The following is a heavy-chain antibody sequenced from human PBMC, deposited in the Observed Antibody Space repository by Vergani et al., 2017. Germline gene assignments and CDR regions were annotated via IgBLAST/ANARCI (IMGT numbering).Heavy chain of an antibody. CDR2: IIPVLGKT. Sequence: QVQLVQSGAEVKKPGSSVKVSCKASGATFRSNTISWVRQVPGQGLEWMGRIIPVLGKTKYAQGFQGRLTITPDTSTSTAYMELTSLRSQDKAVYYCASDRLGYGDDPEDYYYGIDVWGQGTTVTVSS. D-gene: IGHD2-21*02. V-gene: IGHV1-69*08. CDR3: ASDRLGYGDDPEDYYYGIDV. CDR1: GATFRSNT. J-gene: IGHJ6*02.